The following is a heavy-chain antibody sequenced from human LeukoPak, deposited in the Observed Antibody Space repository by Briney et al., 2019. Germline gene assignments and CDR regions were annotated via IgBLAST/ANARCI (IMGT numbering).Heavy chain of an antibody. CDR3: ARGANYYDSSAQGIAFDI. CDR1: GGSISSGGYS. J-gene: IGHJ3*02. V-gene: IGHV4-30-2*01. Sequence: SETLSLTCAVSGGSISSGGYSWSWIRQPPGKGLEWIGYIYHSGSTYYNPSLKSRVTISVDRSKNQFSLKLSSVTAADTAVYYCARGANYYDSSAQGIAFDIWGQGTMVTVSS. CDR2: IYHSGST. D-gene: IGHD3-22*01.